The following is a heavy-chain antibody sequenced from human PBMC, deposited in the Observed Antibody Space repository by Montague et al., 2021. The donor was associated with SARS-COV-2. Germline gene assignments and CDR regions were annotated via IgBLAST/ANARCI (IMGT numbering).Heavy chain of an antibody. CDR3: AREVMGSVNYYQAIKYGLDV. CDR2: LYYTGST. D-gene: IGHD3-10*01. Sequence: SETLSFTCTVSGGSISSSSYYWGWIRQPPGKGLEWIGSLYYTGSTYYNPSLKSRVTISVDTSKNQFSLKLSSVTAADTAVYYCAREVMGSVNYYQAIKYGLDVWGQGTTVTVSS. J-gene: IGHJ6*02. CDR1: GGSISSSSYY. V-gene: IGHV4-39*07.